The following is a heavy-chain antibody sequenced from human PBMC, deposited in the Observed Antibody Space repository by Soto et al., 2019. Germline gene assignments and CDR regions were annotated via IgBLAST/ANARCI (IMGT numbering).Heavy chain of an antibody. V-gene: IGHV1-18*01. CDR2: VNPYNAIT. D-gene: IGHD6-19*01. Sequence: QVQLVQSGAEVKNPGASVNISCKTSGYTFTDYSFTWVRQAPGQGLEWMGWVNPYNAITNFAQNLQGRVTMTTDTSTRTAYMELRGLRSDDTATYYCARARRSTGWYAPDYWGQGTLVTVSS. J-gene: IGHJ4*02. CDR3: ARARRSTGWYAPDY. CDR1: GYTFTDYS.